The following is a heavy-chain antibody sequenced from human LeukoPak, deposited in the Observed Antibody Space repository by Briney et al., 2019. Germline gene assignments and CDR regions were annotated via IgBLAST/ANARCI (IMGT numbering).Heavy chain of an antibody. J-gene: IGHJ4*02. Sequence: GGSLRLSCVVSGFTFSSYAMSWVRQAPGKGLEWVSGISGSAGNRYFADSVRGRFTISRDNSKSTLYLQMNSLRAEDTAVYYCAKEGSYWYPDYWGQGTLVTVSS. V-gene: IGHV3-23*01. CDR1: GFTFSSYA. CDR3: AKEGSYWYPDY. CDR2: ISGSAGNR. D-gene: IGHD6-13*01.